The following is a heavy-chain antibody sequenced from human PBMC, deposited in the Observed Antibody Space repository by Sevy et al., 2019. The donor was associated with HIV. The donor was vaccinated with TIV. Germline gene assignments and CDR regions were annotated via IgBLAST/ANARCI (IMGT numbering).Heavy chain of an antibody. J-gene: IGHJ6*02. V-gene: IGHV3-72*01. CDR2: TRNKVNSYTT. CDR1: GFTLSDHY. Sequence: GGSLRLSCAASGFTLSDHYIDWVRQAPGRGLEWVGRTRNKVNSYTTEYAASVKGRFTMSRDDSENSLYLQMNSLKTEDTAVYFCGRGGSLGPMDVWGQGTTVTVSS. CDR3: GRGGSLGPMDV. D-gene: IGHD3-16*01.